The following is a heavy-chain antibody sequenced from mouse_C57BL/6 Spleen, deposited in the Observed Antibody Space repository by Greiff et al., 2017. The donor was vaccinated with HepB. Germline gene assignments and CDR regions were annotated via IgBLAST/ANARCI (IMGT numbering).Heavy chain of an antibody. V-gene: IGHV5-16*01. CDR1: GFTFSDYY. CDR2: INYDGSST. J-gene: IGHJ4*01. CDR3: ARDKPHYYGSSYDAMDY. Sequence: EVQLVESEGGLVQPGSSMKLSCTASGFTFSDYYMAWVRQVPEKGLEWVANINYDGSSTYYLDSLKSRFIISRDNAKNILYLQMSSLKSEDTATYYCARDKPHYYGSSYDAMDYWGQGTSVTVSS. D-gene: IGHD1-1*01.